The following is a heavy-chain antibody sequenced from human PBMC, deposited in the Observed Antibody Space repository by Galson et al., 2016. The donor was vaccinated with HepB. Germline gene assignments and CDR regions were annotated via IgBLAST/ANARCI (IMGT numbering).Heavy chain of an antibody. CDR3: ARVDEGYYYLIDY. CDR2: IKQDGSAK. D-gene: IGHD3-22*01. V-gene: IGHV3-7*04. CDR1: GFTFSSYW. Sequence: SLRLSCAASGFTFSSYWMNWVRQAPGKGLEWVAIIKQDGSAKYYVDSLKGRFTISRDNAKNSLYLQMNSLRDEDTAVYYCARVDEGYYYLIDYWGQGTLVTVSS. J-gene: IGHJ4*02.